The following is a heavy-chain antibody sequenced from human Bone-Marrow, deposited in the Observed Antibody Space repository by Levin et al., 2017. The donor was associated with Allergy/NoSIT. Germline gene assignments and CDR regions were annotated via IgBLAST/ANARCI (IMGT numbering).Heavy chain of an antibody. Sequence: AGGSLRLSCAASGFTVSSNYMSWVRQAPGKGLEWVSVIYSGGSTYYADSVKGRFTISRDNSKNTLYLQMNSLRAEDTAVYYCAREGITMVRGVIRFFDYWGQGTLVTVSS. J-gene: IGHJ4*02. CDR3: AREGITMVRGVIRFFDY. CDR2: IYSGGST. CDR1: GFTVSSNY. V-gene: IGHV3-53*01. D-gene: IGHD3-10*01.